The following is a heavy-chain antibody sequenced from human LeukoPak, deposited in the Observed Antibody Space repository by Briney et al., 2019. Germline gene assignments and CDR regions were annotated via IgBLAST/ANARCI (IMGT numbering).Heavy chain of an antibody. Sequence: KASETLSLTCAVSGGSISSSSSICWTWVRQPPGEGLEWIGEIYHNGATNYNPSLKSRVTMLLDKSKNQFSLKLSSVTAADTAVYYCARALLLWYRWFDPWGQGTLVTVSS. D-gene: IGHD6-13*01. CDR2: IYHNGAT. J-gene: IGHJ5*02. CDR1: GGSISSSSSIC. CDR3: ARALLLWYRWFDP. V-gene: IGHV4-4*02.